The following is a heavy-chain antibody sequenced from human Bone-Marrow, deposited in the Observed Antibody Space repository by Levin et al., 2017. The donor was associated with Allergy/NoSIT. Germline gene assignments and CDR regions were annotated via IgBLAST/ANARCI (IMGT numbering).Heavy chain of an antibody. V-gene: IGHV3-74*01. CDR1: GFTFSTYW. Sequence: PGGSLRLSCAASGFTFSTYWMHWVRQAPGKGLVWVSRINNDGTTTGYADSVKGRFTISRDNAKNTLYLQMNSLRDEDTAVYYCARDIGYCTGGICQSAEYFQHWGQGTLVTVSS. CDR2: INNDGTTT. CDR3: ARDIGYCTGGICQSAEYFQH. D-gene: IGHD2-15*01. J-gene: IGHJ1*01.